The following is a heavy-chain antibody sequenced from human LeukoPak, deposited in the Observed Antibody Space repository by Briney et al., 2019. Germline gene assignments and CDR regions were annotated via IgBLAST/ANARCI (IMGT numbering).Heavy chain of an antibody. Sequence: SGPTLVNPTETLTLTCTVSGFSLSNARMGVSWIRQPPGKALEWLAHIFSNDENSYSTSLKSRLTFSKDTSKSQVVLTMTSMDPVDTATYYCARIQYTSGWTFDYWGQGTLVTVSS. CDR1: GFSLSNARMG. D-gene: IGHD6-19*01. CDR3: ARIQYTSGWTFDY. CDR2: IFSNDEN. J-gene: IGHJ4*02. V-gene: IGHV2-26*01.